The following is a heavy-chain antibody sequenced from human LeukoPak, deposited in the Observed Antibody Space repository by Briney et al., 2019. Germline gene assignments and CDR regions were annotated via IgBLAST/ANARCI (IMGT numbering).Heavy chain of an antibody. J-gene: IGHJ4*02. Sequence: PGGSLRLSCAASGFTFSNAWMSWVRQAPGKGLEWVSYISDGSSTIYYADSVRGRLTISRDNAKNSLYLQINSLRDEDTAAYYCARETVGLDYWGQGTLVTVSS. CDR2: ISDGSSTI. CDR1: GFTFSNAW. V-gene: IGHV3-48*02. D-gene: IGHD4-23*01. CDR3: ARETVGLDY.